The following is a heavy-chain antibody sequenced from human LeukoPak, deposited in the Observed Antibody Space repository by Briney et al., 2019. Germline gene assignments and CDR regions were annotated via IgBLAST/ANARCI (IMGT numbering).Heavy chain of an antibody. D-gene: IGHD5-18*01. CDR3: ARRGYSYLSDY. J-gene: IGHJ4*02. Sequence: ASETLSLTCAVYGGSFSGYYWSWIRQPPGKGLAWIGEINHSGSTNYNPSLKSRVTISVDTSKNQFSLKLSSVTAADTAVYYCARRGYSYLSDYWGQGTLVTVSS. CDR1: GGSFSGYY. CDR2: INHSGST. V-gene: IGHV4-34*01.